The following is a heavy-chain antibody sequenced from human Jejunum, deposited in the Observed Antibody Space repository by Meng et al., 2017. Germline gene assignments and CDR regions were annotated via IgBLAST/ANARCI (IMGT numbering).Heavy chain of an antibody. CDR1: GFPFTNYA. D-gene: IGHD3-22*01. Sequence: GGSLRLSCATSGFPFTNYAMHWVRQAPGKGLEWVAVISNDGSKQYDADSVKGRFTISRDNSKTALYLQLSSLRAEDTAVYYCARGRHQYYYDTTDYYALLDYWGQGTLVTVSS. CDR2: ISNDGSKQ. CDR3: ARGRHQYYYDTTDYYALLDY. V-gene: IGHV3-30*15. J-gene: IGHJ4*02.